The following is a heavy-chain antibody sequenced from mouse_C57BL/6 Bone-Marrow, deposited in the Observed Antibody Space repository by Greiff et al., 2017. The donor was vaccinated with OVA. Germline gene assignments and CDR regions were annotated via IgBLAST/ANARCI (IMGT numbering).Heavy chain of an antibody. CDR1: GYTFTSYA. CDR2: IYPRDGST. CDR3: ARCDYVAWFAY. D-gene: IGHD2-4*01. V-gene: IGHV1-85*01. J-gene: IGHJ3*01. Sequence: QVPLKVSGPELVKPGASVKLSCKASGYTFTSYAINWVKQRPGQGLGWIGGIYPRDGSTKYNEKFKGKSTLTVDTSSSTAYMELHSLTSEDAAVYFCARCDYVAWFAYWGQGTLVTVSA.